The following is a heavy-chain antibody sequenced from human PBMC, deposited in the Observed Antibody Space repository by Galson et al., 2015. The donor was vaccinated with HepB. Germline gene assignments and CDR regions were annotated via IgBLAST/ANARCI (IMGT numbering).Heavy chain of an antibody. J-gene: IGHJ6*02. CDR3: AKRDVWGSAARNYGMDV. V-gene: IGHV3-23*01. Sequence: SLRLSCAASEFILSMYWMNWVRQAPGKGLEWVSSISAGGDTTYYADSVKGRFTISRDNAKKMLSLRTNSLRAEDTAVYYCAKRDVWGSAARNYGMDVWGQGTTVTVSS. D-gene: IGHD3-16*01. CDR1: EFILSMYW. CDR2: ISAGGDTT.